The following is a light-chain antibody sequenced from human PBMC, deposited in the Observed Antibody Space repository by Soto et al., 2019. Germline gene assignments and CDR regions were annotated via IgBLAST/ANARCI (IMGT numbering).Light chain of an antibody. CDR2: EVS. V-gene: IGLV2-14*01. CDR1: SSDVGGYNY. J-gene: IGLJ1*01. Sequence: QSALTQPASVSGSPGQSITISCTGTSSDVGGYNYVSWYQQHPGKAPKLMIYEVSNRPSGVSNRFSGSKSGNTASLTISGLQAEDEADYYCSSYTSSSTPCVFXTGTNVTVL. CDR3: SSYTSSSTPCV.